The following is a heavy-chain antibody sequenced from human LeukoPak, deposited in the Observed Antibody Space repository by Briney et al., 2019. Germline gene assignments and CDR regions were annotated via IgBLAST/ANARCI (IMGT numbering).Heavy chain of an antibody. CDR1: GFTFSNYA. V-gene: IGHV3-53*01. CDR2: IYGGGPT. Sequence: PGGSLRLSCAASGFTFSNYAMSWVRQAPGRGLECVSVIYGGGPTYYADSVKGRFTISRDTSKNTLYLQMNSLRAEDTAVCFCARDLGIAGTTHAFDIWGQGTMVTVSS. CDR3: ARDLGIAGTTHAFDI. J-gene: IGHJ3*02. D-gene: IGHD1-14*01.